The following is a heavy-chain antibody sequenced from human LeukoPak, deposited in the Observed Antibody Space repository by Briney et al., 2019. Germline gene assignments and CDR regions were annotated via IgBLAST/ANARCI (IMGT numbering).Heavy chain of an antibody. V-gene: IGHV3-20*04. Sequence: GGSLRLSCAASGFTFDDYGMSWVRQAPGKGLEWVSGINWNGGSTGYADSVKGRFTISRDNAKNSLYPQMNSLRAEDTALYYCARDQLRFLEWLIGFDPWGQGTLVTVSS. CDR1: GFTFDDYG. CDR3: ARDQLRFLEWLIGFDP. CDR2: INWNGGST. J-gene: IGHJ5*02. D-gene: IGHD3-3*01.